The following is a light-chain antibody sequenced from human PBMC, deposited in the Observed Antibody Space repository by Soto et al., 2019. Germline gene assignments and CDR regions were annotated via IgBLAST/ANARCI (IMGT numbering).Light chain of an antibody. J-gene: IGKJ2*01. V-gene: IGKV1-9*01. CDR3: QQFDTYPYT. CDR1: QGISSF. CDR2: AAS. Sequence: THLTQSPSSLSASVGDRVTITCRASQGISSFLAWYQQKPGKAPIFLIYAASALQRGLPSRFFVSGSGTDFTLTISSLQTEYAATYYCQQFDTYPYTCGNGTKLEIK.